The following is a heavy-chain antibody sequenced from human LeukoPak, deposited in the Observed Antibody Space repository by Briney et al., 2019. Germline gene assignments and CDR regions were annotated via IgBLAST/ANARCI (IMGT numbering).Heavy chain of an antibody. D-gene: IGHD2-15*01. V-gene: IGHV3-30*18. Sequence: GGSLRLSCAASGFTFSSYGMHWVRRAPGKGLGGVAVISYDGSNKYYADSVKGRFTISRDNSKTTLYLQMNSLRAEDTAVYYCAKTSKPYCSGGSCYDYIEFDYWGQGTLVTVSS. CDR2: ISYDGSNK. J-gene: IGHJ4*02. CDR1: GFTFSSYG. CDR3: AKTSKPYCSGGSCYDYIEFDY.